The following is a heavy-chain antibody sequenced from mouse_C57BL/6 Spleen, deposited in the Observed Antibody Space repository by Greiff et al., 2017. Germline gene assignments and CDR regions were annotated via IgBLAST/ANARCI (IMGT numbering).Heavy chain of an antibody. CDR1: GFTFSDYG. CDR2: ISSGSSTI. D-gene: IGHD1-1*01. J-gene: IGHJ3*01. Sequence: EVQRVESGGGLVKPGGSLKLSCAASGFTFSDYGMHWVRQAPEKGLEWVAYISSGSSTIYYADTVKGRFTISRDNAKNTLFLQMTSLRSEDTAMYYCARRDIPITTVPFAYWGQGTLVTVSA. V-gene: IGHV5-17*01. CDR3: ARRDIPITTVPFAY.